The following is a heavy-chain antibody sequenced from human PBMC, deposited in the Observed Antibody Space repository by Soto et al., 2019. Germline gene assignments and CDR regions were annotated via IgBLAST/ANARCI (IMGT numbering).Heavy chain of an antibody. CDR3: AREVYYDRSGYSPPFNWFVP. D-gene: IGHD3-22*01. Sequence: VTRVDCGESVMIYAGSGLRKTQRQRLEWMGGIIPIFGTAHYAQKVQGRVKITAEKSASTAYMELSSLRSEDTAVYYCAREVYYDRSGYSPPFNWFVPSGQGTLVIVSS. J-gene: IGHJ5*02. CDR2: IIPIFGTA. CDR1: GESVMIYA. V-gene: IGHV1-69*06.